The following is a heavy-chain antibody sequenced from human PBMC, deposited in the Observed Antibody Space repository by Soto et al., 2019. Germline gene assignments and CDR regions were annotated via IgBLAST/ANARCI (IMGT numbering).Heavy chain of an antibody. D-gene: IGHD2-15*01. J-gene: IGHJ6*02. CDR2: ISSSSSTI. V-gene: IGHV3-48*02. CDR1: GFTFSSYS. Sequence: EVQLVESGGGLVQPGGSLRLSCAASGFTFSSYSMNWVRQAPGKGLEWVSYISSSSSTIYYADSVKGRFTISRDNAKNSLYLQRNSLRDEDTAVYYCATGDVVVVVAANRYYYYGMDVWGQGTTVTVSS. CDR3: ATGDVVVVVAANRYYYYGMDV.